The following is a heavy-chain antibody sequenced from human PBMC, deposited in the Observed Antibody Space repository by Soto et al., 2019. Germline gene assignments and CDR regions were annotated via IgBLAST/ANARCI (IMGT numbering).Heavy chain of an antibody. D-gene: IGHD1-26*01. CDR3: VKEGKMGVEGFDF. V-gene: IGHV3-23*01. CDR2: IRGDLVTT. J-gene: IGHJ4*02. Sequence: EMQLLESGGDLVQPGGSLRLSCATSGFTFSDHAMHWVRQAPGEGLEWVSGIRGDLVTTLYADSVKGRFTISRDNSKNTLYLQMNSLRAEDTAIYYCVKEGKMGVEGFDFWGQGTLVTVSS. CDR1: GFTFSDHA.